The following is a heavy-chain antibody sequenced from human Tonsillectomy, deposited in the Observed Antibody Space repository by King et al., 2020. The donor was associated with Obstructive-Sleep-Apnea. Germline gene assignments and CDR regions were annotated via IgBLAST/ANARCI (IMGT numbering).Heavy chain of an antibody. J-gene: IGHJ6*02. CDR2: IYYSGST. D-gene: IGHD1-26*01. V-gene: IGHV4-59*08. Sequence: VQLQEPGPGLVKPSETLSLTCTVSGGSISSYYWSWIRQPPGKGLEWIGYIYYSGSTNYNPSLTSRVTISVDTSKNQFSLKLSSVTAADTAVYYCVRSGSGMDVWGQGTTVTVSS. CDR1: GGSISSYY. CDR3: VRSGSGMDV.